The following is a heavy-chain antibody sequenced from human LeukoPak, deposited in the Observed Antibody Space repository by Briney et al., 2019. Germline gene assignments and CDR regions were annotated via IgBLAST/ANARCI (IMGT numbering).Heavy chain of an antibody. CDR2: ISSSSSYT. J-gene: IGHJ4*02. CDR3: ARDDYGDNPLDY. V-gene: IGHV3-11*06. CDR1: GFTFSDYY. D-gene: IGHD4-17*01. Sequence: GGSLRLSCAASGFTFSDYYMSWIRQAPGKGLEWVSYISSSSSYTNYADSVKGRFTISRDNAKNSLYLQMNSLRAEDTVVYYCARDDYGDNPLDYWGQGTLVTVSS.